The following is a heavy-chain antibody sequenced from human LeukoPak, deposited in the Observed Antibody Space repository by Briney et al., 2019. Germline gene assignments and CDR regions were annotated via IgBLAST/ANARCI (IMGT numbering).Heavy chain of an antibody. J-gene: IGHJ4*02. V-gene: IGHV4-39*01. Sequence: SETPSLTCTVSGGSISRSSYYWGWIRQPPGKGLEWIGSIYYSGNTYYNPSLKSRVTISVDTSKNQFSLKLSSVTAADTAVYYCARRVLGTEGVDYWGQGTLVTVSS. CDR1: GGSISRSSYY. D-gene: IGHD2-8*02. CDR2: IYYSGNT. CDR3: ARRVLGTEGVDY.